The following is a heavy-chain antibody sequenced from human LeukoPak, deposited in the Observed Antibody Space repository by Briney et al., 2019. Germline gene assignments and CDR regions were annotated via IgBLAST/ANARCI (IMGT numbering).Heavy chain of an antibody. CDR3: ASLNQRKGIAAAGTGTYYYYGMDV. CDR1: GGSISSYY. D-gene: IGHD6-13*01. J-gene: IGHJ6*02. V-gene: IGHV4-59*08. CDR2: IYYSGST. Sequence: SETLSLTCTVSGGSISSYYWSWIRQPPGKGLEWIGYIYYSGSTNYNPSLKSRVTISVDTSKNQFSLKLSSVTAADTAVYYCASLNQRKGIAAAGTGTYYYYGMDVWGQGTTVTVSS.